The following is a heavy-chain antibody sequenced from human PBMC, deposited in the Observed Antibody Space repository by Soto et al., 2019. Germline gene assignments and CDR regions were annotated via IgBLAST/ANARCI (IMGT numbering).Heavy chain of an antibody. V-gene: IGHV4-30-4*01. CDR1: GGSISSGDYY. CDR3: ARLSGGSPEISDY. CDR2: IYYSGST. J-gene: IGHJ4*02. D-gene: IGHD2-15*01. Sequence: PSETLSLTCTVSGGSISSGDYYWSWIRQPPGKGLEWIGYIYYSGSTYYNPSLKSRVTISVDTSKNQFSLKLSSVTAADTAVYYCARLSGGSPEISDYWGQGTLVTVSS.